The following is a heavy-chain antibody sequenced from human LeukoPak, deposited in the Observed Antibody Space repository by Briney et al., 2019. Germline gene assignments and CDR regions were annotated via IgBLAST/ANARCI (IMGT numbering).Heavy chain of an antibody. J-gene: IGHJ5*02. CDR3: AKDPGEVQLERPGYNWFDP. CDR2: INSDGSST. V-gene: IGHV3-74*01. CDR1: GFTFSSYW. Sequence: GGSLRLSCAASGFTFSSYWMHWVRQAPGKGLVWVSRINSDGSSTNYADSVKGRFTISRDNAKNTLYLQMNRLRAEDTAVYYCAKDPGEVQLERPGYNWFDPWGQGTLVTVSS. D-gene: IGHD1-1*01.